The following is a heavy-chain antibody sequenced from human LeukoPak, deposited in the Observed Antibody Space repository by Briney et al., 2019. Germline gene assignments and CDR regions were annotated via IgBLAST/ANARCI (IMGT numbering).Heavy chain of an antibody. Sequence: GGSLRLSCAASGFTFSSYAMSWVRQAPGKGLEWVSAISGSGGSTYYADSVKGRFTISRDNSKNTLYLQMNSLRAEDTAVYYCATDRAKGANPPYFDYWGQGTLVTVSS. CDR1: GFTFSSYA. CDR2: ISGSGGST. J-gene: IGHJ4*02. V-gene: IGHV3-23*01. CDR3: ATDRAKGANPPYFDY. D-gene: IGHD1-26*01.